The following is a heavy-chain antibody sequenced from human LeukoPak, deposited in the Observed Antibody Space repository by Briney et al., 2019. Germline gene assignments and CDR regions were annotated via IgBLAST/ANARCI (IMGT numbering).Heavy chain of an antibody. Sequence: PGRSLRLSCAASGFTFDDYAMHWVRQAPGKGLEWVSGISWNSGGIDYAHSVKGRFTISRDTAKNSLYLQMNSLRPEDTALYYCAKGTGRYWTFFDSWGQGTLVTVSS. V-gene: IGHV3-9*01. J-gene: IGHJ4*02. D-gene: IGHD1-26*01. CDR2: ISWNSGGI. CDR3: AKGTGRYWTFFDS. CDR1: GFTFDDYA.